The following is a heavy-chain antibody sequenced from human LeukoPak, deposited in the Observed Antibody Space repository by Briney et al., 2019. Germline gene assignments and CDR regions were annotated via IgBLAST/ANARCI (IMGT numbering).Heavy chain of an antibody. D-gene: IGHD3-3*01. CDR1: GFTFSSYA. CDR3: AKDDKAGGVVIEYLIIDY. Sequence: GGSLRLSCAASGFTFSSYAMSWVRQAPGKGLEWVSAISGSGGSTYYADSVKGRFTISRDNSKNTLYLQMNSLRAEDTAVYYCAKDDKAGGVVIEYLIIDYWGQGTLVTVSS. J-gene: IGHJ4*02. V-gene: IGHV3-23*01. CDR2: ISGSGGST.